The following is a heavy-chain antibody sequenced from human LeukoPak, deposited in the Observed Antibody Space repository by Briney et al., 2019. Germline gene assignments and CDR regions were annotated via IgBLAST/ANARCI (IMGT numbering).Heavy chain of an antibody. J-gene: IGHJ4*02. CDR2: IYPGDSDT. Sequence: GESPKISCKGSGYSFTSYSIGWVRQMPGKGLGWMGIIYPGDSDTRYSPSFQGQVTISADKSISTAYLQWSSLKASDTAMYYCARLRSRTTVPNFDYWGQGTLVTVSS. V-gene: IGHV5-51*01. CDR3: ARLRSRTTVPNFDY. D-gene: IGHD4-17*01. CDR1: GYSFTSYS.